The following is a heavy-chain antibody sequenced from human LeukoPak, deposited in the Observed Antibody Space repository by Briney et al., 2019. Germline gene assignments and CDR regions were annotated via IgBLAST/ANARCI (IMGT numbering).Heavy chain of an antibody. D-gene: IGHD5-18*01. J-gene: IGHJ4*02. CDR3: AKDTWRYSHNAIVFDH. V-gene: IGHV3-23*01. CDR2: ISGSGGST. CDR1: GFTFSSYW. Sequence: PGGSLRLSCVASGFTFSSYWLHWVRQAPGKGLEWVSAISGSGGSTYYADSVKGRFTISRDNSKNTLYLQMNSLRAEDTAVYYCAKDTWRYSHNAIVFDHWGQGTLVTVSS.